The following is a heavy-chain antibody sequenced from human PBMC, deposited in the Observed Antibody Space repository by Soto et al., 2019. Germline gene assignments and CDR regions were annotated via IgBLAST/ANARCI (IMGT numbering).Heavy chain of an antibody. V-gene: IGHV3-15*01. CDR2: IKSNPDGGTT. CDR1: GFTFSNAW. CDR3: ATAVGAIGN. Sequence: EVQLVESGGGLVKPGGSLRLSCAASGFTFSNAWMSWVRQSPGKGLEWVGRIKSNPDGGTTDYPAPVKGRFTISRDDSKNTLYLQMNSLKTEDTAVYYCATAVGAIGNWGQGTLVCVSS. J-gene: IGHJ4*02. D-gene: IGHD1-26*01.